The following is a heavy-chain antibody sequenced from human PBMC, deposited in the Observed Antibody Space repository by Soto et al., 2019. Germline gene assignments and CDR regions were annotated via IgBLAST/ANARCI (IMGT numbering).Heavy chain of an antibody. CDR3: ARNHFSSGRRHHAIDI. Sequence: GASVKVSCKASGYTFTSYDINWVRQATGQGLEWMGWMSPNSGVVGYAQKFQGRVTLTRNTSISMAYMELSSLISEDTAVYYCARNHFSSGRRHHAIDIRGPGTMVTV. D-gene: IGHD2-15*01. J-gene: IGHJ3*02. V-gene: IGHV1-8*01. CDR2: MSPNSGVV. CDR1: GYTFTSYD.